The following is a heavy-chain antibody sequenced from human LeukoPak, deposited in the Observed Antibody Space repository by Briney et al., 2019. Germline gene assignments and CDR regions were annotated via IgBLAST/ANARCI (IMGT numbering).Heavy chain of an antibody. Sequence: ASVKVSCKASGYTFTSYYMHWVRQAPGQGLEWMGIINPSGGSTSYAQKFQGRVTMTRDMSTSTVYMELSSLRSEGTAVYYCARDDKRDGYNYDFDYWGQGTLVTVSS. CDR1: GYTFTSYY. CDR3: ARDDKRDGYNYDFDY. V-gene: IGHV1-46*01. D-gene: IGHD5-24*01. CDR2: INPSGGST. J-gene: IGHJ4*02.